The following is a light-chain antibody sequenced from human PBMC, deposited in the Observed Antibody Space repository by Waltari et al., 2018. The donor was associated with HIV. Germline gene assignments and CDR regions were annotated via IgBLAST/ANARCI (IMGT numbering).Light chain of an antibody. V-gene: IGLV1-47*01. CDR2: TNN. Sequence: QSVLTQPPSASGTPGQRVNTSCSGSSSNIGSNYVYWYQHLPGAAPKLLIDTNNQRPSGVPVQFSGSKSGTSASLSITGLRSEDGVDYYCATWDDSLGGYVFGTGTKVTVL. CDR1: SSNIGSNY. J-gene: IGLJ1*01. CDR3: ATWDDSLGGYV.